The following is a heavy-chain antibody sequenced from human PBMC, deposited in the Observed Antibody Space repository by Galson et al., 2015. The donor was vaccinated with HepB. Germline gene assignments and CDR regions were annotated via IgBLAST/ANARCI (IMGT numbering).Heavy chain of an antibody. CDR1: GFTFSTYS. CDR3: ASEGGPPSYAGVGLDV. D-gene: IGHD2-8*01. Sequence: SLRLSCAASGFTFSTYSMHWVRQAPGKGLEWVAFSSHDGNNENYADSLKGRFTVSRDNSMNSLDLQMNSLRTEDTAVYYCASEGGPPSYAGVGLDVWGQGTTVTVSS. J-gene: IGHJ6*02. V-gene: IGHV3-30*04. CDR2: SSHDGNNE.